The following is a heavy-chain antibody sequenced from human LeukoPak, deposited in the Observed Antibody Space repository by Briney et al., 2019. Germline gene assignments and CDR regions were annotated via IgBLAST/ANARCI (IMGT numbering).Heavy chain of an antibody. V-gene: IGHV3-23*01. CDR3: AKRDGYSSRSYFDY. CDR1: GFTLSSYA. Sequence: GGSLRLSCAASGFTLSSYAMSWVRQAPGKGLEWVSAISGSGGSTYYADSVKGRFTISRDNSKNTLYLQMNSLRAEDTAVYYCAKRDGYSSRSYFDYWGQGTLVTVSS. D-gene: IGHD6-13*01. CDR2: ISGSGGST. J-gene: IGHJ4*02.